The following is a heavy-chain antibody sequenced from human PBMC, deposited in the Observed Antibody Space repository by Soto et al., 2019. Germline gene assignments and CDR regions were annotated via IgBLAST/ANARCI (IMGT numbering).Heavy chain of an antibody. D-gene: IGHD3-22*01. J-gene: IGHJ4*02. Sequence: ASVKVSCKGSGYTFTSYDINWVRQATGQGLEWMGWMNPNSGNTGYAQKFQGRVTMTRNTSISTAYMELSSLRSEDTAVYYCARGYDSSGYMDYWGQGTLVTVSS. CDR2: MNPNSGNT. V-gene: IGHV1-8*01. CDR3: ARGYDSSGYMDY. CDR1: GYTFTSYD.